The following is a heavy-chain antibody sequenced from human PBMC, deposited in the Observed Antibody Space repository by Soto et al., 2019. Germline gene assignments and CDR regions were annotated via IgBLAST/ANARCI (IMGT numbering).Heavy chain of an antibody. V-gene: IGHV4-34*01. D-gene: IGHD2-2*01. CDR3: ARGPPVYCSSTSCYNWFDP. Sequence: PSETLSLTCAVYGGSFSGYYGSWIRQPPGKGLEWIGEINHSGSTNYNPSLKSRVTISVDTSKNQFSLKLSSVTAADTAVYYCARGPPVYCSSTSCYNWFDPWGQGTLVTVSS. CDR2: INHSGST. CDR1: GGSFSGYY. J-gene: IGHJ5*02.